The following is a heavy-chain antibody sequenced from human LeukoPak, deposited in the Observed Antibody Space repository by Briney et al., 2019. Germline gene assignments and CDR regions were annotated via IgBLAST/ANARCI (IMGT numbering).Heavy chain of an antibody. J-gene: IGHJ4*02. CDR1: GYTFTGYY. V-gene: IGHV1-2*02. CDR3: ARDTQRIAAAVVLNYFDY. D-gene: IGHD6-13*01. CDR2: INPNSGGT. Sequence: ASVKVSCKASGYTFTGYYLHWVRQAPGQGLEWMGWINPNSGGTNYAQRFQGRVTMTRDTSISTAYMELSRLRSDDTAVYYCARDTQRIAAAVVLNYFDYWGQGTLVTVS.